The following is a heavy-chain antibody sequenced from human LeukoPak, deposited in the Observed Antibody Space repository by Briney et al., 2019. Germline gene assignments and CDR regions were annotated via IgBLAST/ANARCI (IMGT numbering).Heavy chain of an antibody. Sequence: SGPTLVKPTQTLTLTCTFSGFSLSTSGVGVGWIRQPPGKALEWLALIYWDDDKRYSPSLKSRLTITKDTSKNQVVLTMTNMDPVDTATYYCAHSPLGYCSSTSCTYHYYLDYWGQGTLVTVSS. CDR2: IYWDDDK. V-gene: IGHV2-5*02. J-gene: IGHJ4*02. D-gene: IGHD2-2*01. CDR1: GFSLSTSGVG. CDR3: AHSPLGYCSSTSCTYHYYLDY.